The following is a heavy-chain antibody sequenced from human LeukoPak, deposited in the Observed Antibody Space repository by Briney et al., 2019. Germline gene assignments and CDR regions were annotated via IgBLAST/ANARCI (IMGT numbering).Heavy chain of an antibody. CDR1: GFTFDDYA. V-gene: IGHV3-9*01. CDR2: ISWNSGSI. Sequence: PGGSLRLSCAASGFTFDDYAMHWVRQAPGKGLEWVSGISWNSGSIGYADSVKGRFTISRDNAKNSLYLQMNSLRAEDTAVYYCARGRATDIWGRGTMVTVSA. J-gene: IGHJ3*02. CDR3: ARGRATDI. D-gene: IGHD5-12*01.